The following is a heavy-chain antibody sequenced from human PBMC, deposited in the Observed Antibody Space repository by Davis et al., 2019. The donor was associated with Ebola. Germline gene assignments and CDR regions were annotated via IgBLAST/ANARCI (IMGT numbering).Heavy chain of an antibody. CDR2: ISGSGAST. V-gene: IGHV3-23*01. Sequence: GGSLRLSCAASGFSGFTFSTYAMNWVRQAPGKGLEWVSSISGSGASTYYADSVKGRFTISRDNSKNTLYLQMNSLRAEDTAVYYCARDGGREDWGQGTLVTVSS. D-gene: IGHD1-26*01. CDR3: ARDGGRED. CDR1: GFSGFTFSTYA. J-gene: IGHJ4*02.